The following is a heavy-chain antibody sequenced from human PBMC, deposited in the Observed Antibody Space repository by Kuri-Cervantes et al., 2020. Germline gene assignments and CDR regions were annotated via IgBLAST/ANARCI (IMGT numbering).Heavy chain of an antibody. CDR3: ARGGRDYVWGSYRQYWYFDL. J-gene: IGHJ2*01. V-gene: IGHV4-34*01. D-gene: IGHD3-16*02. CDR1: GGSFSGKSYN. Sequence: SETLSLTCTVSGGSFSGKSYNWSWIRQPPGKGREWIGEINHSGSTNYNPSLKSRVTISVDTSKNQFSLKLGSVTAADTAVYYCARGGRDYVWGSYRQYWYFDLWGRGTLVTVSS. CDR2: INHSGST.